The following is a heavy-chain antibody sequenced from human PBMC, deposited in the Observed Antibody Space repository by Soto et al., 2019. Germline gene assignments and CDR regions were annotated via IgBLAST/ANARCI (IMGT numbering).Heavy chain of an antibody. D-gene: IGHD5-18*01. V-gene: IGHV3-49*04. Sequence: GGSLRLSCIASGFTFGDYAMSWVRQAPGKGLEWVGFIRTKAYDGTTEYAASVKGRFIISRDDSKGIAYLQMNSLKPEDTAVYYCTRGYNYAYYAMDVWGQGTTVTVSS. CDR3: TRGYNYAYYAMDV. CDR2: IRTKAYDGTT. CDR1: GFTFGDYA. J-gene: IGHJ6*02.